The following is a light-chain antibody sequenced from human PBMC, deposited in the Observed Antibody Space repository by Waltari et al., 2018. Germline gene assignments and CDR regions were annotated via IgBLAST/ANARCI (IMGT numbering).Light chain of an antibody. CDR2: DSS. J-gene: IGLJ1*01. CDR1: SSDVGGYNS. CDR3: CSYAGSSTFV. Sequence: QSALTQSASVSGSPGQSITISCTGTSSDVGGYNSVPWYQQHPGKAPKLMIYDSSKRPSGVSNRFSGSKSGNTASLTISGLQAEDEADYYCCSYAGSSTFVLGTGTKVTVL. V-gene: IGLV2-23*01.